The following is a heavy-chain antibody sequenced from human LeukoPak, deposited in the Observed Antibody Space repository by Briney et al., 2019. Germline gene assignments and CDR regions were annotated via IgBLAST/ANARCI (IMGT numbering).Heavy chain of an antibody. Sequence: SETLSLTCTVSGGSISSSSYYWGWIRQPPGKGLEWIGSIYYSGSTYYNPSLKSRVTISVDTSKNQFSLKLSSVTAADTAVYYCARDLNYGGMLHTHWGQGTLVTVSS. CDR3: ARDLNYGGMLHTH. J-gene: IGHJ4*02. CDR1: GGSISSSSYY. CDR2: IYYSGST. V-gene: IGHV4-39*07. D-gene: IGHD4-23*01.